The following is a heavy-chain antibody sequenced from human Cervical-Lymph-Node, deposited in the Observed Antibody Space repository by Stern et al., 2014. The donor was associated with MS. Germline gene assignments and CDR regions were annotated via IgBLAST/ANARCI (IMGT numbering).Heavy chain of an antibody. D-gene: IGHD1-1*01. CDR1: GYSFSNYW. CDR2: IYPGDSDI. Sequence: EVQLVESGAEVKKPGEPLKISCKSSGYSFSNYWIGWVRQMPGKGLEWVGIIYPGDSDIRLSPSFQGQVTISADKSTNTAYLHWSSLRATDTATYYCVKVSDNLVYFDYWGQGTLVTVSS. V-gene: IGHV5-51*01. J-gene: IGHJ4*02. CDR3: VKVSDNLVYFDY.